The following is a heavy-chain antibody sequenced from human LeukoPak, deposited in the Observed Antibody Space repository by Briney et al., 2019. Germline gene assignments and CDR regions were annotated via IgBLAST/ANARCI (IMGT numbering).Heavy chain of an antibody. V-gene: IGHV4-38-2*02. CDR1: GYSISNGYY. J-gene: IGHJ4*02. Sequence: SETLSLTCTVSGYSISNGYYWGWIRQPPGKGLEWIGNIHHSGSTYNHPSLKSRVTMSVDTSKNQFSLKLSSVTAADTAVYYCARWETGNNSGWYDYYFDYWGQGLLVSVSS. CDR2: IHHSGST. D-gene: IGHD6-19*01. CDR3: ARWETGNNSGWYDYYFDY.